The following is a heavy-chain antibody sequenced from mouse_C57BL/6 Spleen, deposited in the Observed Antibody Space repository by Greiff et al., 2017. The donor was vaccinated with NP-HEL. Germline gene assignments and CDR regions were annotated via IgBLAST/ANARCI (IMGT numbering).Heavy chain of an antibody. CDR3: ARNMDGRSYWDFDV. D-gene: IGHD1-1*01. Sequence: VQLQQSGPGLVQPSQSLSITCPVSGFSLTSYCVHWVRQSPGKGLEWLGVIWSGGSTDYNAAFISRLSISKDNSKSQVCFKMNRRRANDTAIYYCARNMDGRSYWDFDVWGTGTTVTVSS. V-gene: IGHV2-2*02. CDR2: IWSGGST. J-gene: IGHJ1*03. CDR1: GFSLTSYC.